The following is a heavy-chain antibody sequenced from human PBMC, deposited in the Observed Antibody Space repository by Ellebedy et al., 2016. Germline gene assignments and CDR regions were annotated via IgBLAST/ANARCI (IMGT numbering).Heavy chain of an antibody. CDR3: AKANAYGSGAYNYGMDV. J-gene: IGHJ6*02. CDR2: ITWEGDDT. D-gene: IGHD3-10*01. V-gene: IGHV3-43*01. CDR1: GFTFADYT. Sequence: GGSLRLXXAASGFTFADYTMYWVRHPPGKGLEWVSLITWEGDDTYYADSVKGRFIISRDNNKNSLFLQMNSLKTEDTALYYCAKANAYGSGAYNYGMDVWGQGTTVTVSS.